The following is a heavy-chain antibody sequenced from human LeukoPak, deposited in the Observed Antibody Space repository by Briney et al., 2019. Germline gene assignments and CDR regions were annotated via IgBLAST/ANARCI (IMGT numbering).Heavy chain of an antibody. D-gene: IGHD3-22*01. V-gene: IGHV4-59*01. CDR2: IYYSGST. CDR3: ARVYYDSSGYRDAFDI. Sequence: PSETLSLTCTVSGGSISSYYWSWIRQPPGKGLEWIGYIYYSGSTNYNPSLKSRVTISVDTSKNQFSLKLSSVTAADTAVYYCARVYYDSSGYRDAFDIWGQGTMVTVSS. CDR1: GGSISSYY. J-gene: IGHJ3*02.